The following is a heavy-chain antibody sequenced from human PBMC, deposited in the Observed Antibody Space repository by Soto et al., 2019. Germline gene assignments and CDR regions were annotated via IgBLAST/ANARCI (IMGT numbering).Heavy chain of an antibody. V-gene: IGHV4-30-4*01. CDR2: IYYSGTT. CDR3: ARVEGNGYLESYNWFDP. Sequence: QVQLQESGPGLVKPSQTLSLTCTVSGGSISSGDYYWSWIRQPPGKGLEWIGYIYYSGTTYYTPSLQGGVTTSVGSSKNQFPLTLGSVTAADTAVYYWARVEGNGYLESYNWFDPWGQGTLVTVSS. J-gene: IGHJ5*02. D-gene: IGHD5-12*01. CDR1: GGSISSGDYY.